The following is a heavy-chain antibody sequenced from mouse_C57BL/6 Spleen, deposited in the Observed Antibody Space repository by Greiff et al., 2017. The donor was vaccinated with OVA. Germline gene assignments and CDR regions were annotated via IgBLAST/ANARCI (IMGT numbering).Heavy chain of an antibody. Sequence: VQLQQSGPVLVKPGPSVKISCKASGFTFTDYYMHWVKQSHGKSLEWIGLVYPYNGGTSYNQKFKGKATLTVDTSSSTAYLELNSLTSEDSAVYYGASNYYGSSYPFAYWGQGTLVTVSA. CDR1: GFTFTDYY. CDR3: ASNYYGSSYPFAY. V-gene: IGHV1-36*01. CDR2: VYPYNGGT. J-gene: IGHJ3*01. D-gene: IGHD1-1*01.